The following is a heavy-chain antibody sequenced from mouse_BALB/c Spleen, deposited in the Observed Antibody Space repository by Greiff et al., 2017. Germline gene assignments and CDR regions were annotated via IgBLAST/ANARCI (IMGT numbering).Heavy chain of an antibody. Sequence: VKLMESGPGLVAPSQSLSITCTVSGFSLTSYGVHWVRQPPGKGLEWLGVIWAGGSTNYNSALMSRLSISKDNSKSQVFLKMNSLQTDDTAMYYCARDRDDYDVLFAYWGQGTLVTVSA. CDR3: ARDRDDYDVLFAY. J-gene: IGHJ3*01. D-gene: IGHD2-4*01. V-gene: IGHV2-9*02. CDR2: IWAGGST. CDR1: GFSLTSYG.